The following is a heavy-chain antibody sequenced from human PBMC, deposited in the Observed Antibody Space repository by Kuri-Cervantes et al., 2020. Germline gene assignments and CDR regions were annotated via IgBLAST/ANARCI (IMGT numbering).Heavy chain of an antibody. J-gene: IGHJ6*03. V-gene: IGHV3-30*01. CDR3: ARAHIAARRHQGRYYYYYMDV. CDR2: ISYDGSNK. D-gene: IGHD6-6*01. Sequence: GESLKISCAASGFTFSSYAMHWVRQAPGKGLEWVAVISYDGSNKYYADSVKGRFTISRGNSKNTLYLQMNSLRAEDTAVYYCARAHIAARRHQGRYYYYYMDVWGKGTTVTVSS. CDR1: GFTFSSYA.